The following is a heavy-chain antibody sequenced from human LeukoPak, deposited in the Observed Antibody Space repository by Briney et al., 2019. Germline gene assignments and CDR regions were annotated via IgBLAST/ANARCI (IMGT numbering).Heavy chain of an antibody. D-gene: IGHD3-10*01. Sequence: PSETLSLTCTVSGGSISSYYWSWIRQPAGKGLEWIGRIYTSGSTNYNPSLKSRVTMSVDTSKNQFSLKLSSVTAADTAVYYCARDATMVRDLVLANWFDPWGQGTLVTVSS. CDR2: IYTSGST. CDR3: ARDATMVRDLVLANWFDP. V-gene: IGHV4-4*07. J-gene: IGHJ5*02. CDR1: GGSISSYY.